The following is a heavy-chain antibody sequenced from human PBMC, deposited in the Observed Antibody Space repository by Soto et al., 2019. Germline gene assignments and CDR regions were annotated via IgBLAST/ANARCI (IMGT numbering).Heavy chain of an antibody. CDR3: AKDVTIVVVTVIGYYGMDV. CDR2: ISYDGSNK. D-gene: IGHD3-22*01. V-gene: IGHV3-30*18. CDR1: GFTFSSYG. Sequence: PGGSLRLSCAASGFTFSSYGMHWVRQAPGKGLEWVAVISYDGSNKYYADSVKGRFTISRDNSKNTLYLQMNSLRAEDTAVYYCAKDVTIVVVTVIGYYGMDVWGQGTTVTVSS. J-gene: IGHJ6*02.